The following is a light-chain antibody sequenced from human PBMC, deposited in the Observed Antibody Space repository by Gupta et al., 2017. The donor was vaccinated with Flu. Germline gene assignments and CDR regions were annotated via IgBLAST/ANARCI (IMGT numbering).Light chain of an antibody. V-gene: IGKV4-1*01. J-gene: IGKJ1*01. CDR3: HQYTTTPWT. Sequence: NCKSSQSFLYSSNNKNYLAWYQHKPGQPPRLLIYWASTRESGVPDRFSGSGSGTDFALTISSLQAEDVAVYYCHQYTTTPWTFGQGTKVEIK. CDR2: WAS. CDR1: QSFLYSSNNKNY.